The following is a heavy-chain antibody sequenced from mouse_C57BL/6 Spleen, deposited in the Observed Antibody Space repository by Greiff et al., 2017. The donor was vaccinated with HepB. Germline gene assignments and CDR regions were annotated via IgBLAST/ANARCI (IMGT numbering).Heavy chain of an antibody. V-gene: IGHV3-6*01. CDR3: ARWLYYSNYEWYFDV. J-gene: IGHJ1*03. D-gene: IGHD2-5*01. CDR2: ISYDGSN. CDR1: GYSITSGYY. Sequence: EVKLVESGPGLVKPSQSLSLTCSVTGYSITSGYYWNWIRQFPGNKLEWMGYISYDGSNNYNPSLKNRISITRDTSKNQFFLKLNSVTTEDTATYYCARWLYYSNYEWYFDVWGTGTTVTVSS.